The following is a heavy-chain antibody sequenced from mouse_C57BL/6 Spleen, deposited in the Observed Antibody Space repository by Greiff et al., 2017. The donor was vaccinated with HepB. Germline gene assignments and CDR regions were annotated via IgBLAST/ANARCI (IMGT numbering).Heavy chain of an antibody. D-gene: IGHD1-1*01. Sequence: QVQLKVSGPELVKPGASVKISCKASGYAFSSSWMNWVKQRPGKGLEWIGRIYPGDGDTNYNGKFKGKATLTADKSSSTAYMQLSSLTSEDSAVYFCARRYYGWAMDYWGQGTSVTVSS. CDR3: ARRYYGWAMDY. V-gene: IGHV1-82*01. J-gene: IGHJ4*01. CDR2: IYPGDGDT. CDR1: GYAFSSSW.